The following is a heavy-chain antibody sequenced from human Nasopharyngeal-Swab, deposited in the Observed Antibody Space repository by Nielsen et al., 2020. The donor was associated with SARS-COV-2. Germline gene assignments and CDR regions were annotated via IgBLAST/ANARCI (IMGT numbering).Heavy chain of an antibody. CDR1: GFTVSSGY. J-gene: IGHJ4*02. V-gene: IGHV3-53*01. Sequence: GGSLRLSCTGSGFTVSSGYMSWVRLAPGKGLEWVSYISRGDTRDYADSVKGRFTISRDNSKNTLYLQMNSLRAEDTAVYYCAKLAEVGTFFDYWGQGTLVTVSS. CDR2: ISRGDTR. CDR3: AKLAEVGTFFDY. D-gene: IGHD1-26*01.